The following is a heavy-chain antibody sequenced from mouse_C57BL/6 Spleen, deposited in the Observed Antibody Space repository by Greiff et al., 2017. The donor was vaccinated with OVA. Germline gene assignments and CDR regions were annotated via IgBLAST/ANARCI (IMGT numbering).Heavy chain of an antibody. D-gene: IGHD2-12*01. J-gene: IGHJ2*01. CDR2: IDPENGDT. CDR1: GFNIKDDY. V-gene: IGHV14-4*01. Sequence: EVQLQESGAELVRPGASVKLSCTASGFNIKDDYMHWVKQRPEQGLEWIGWIDPENGDTEYASKFQGKATITADTSSNTAYLQLSSLTSEDTAVYYCTTPYYYSGYWGQGTTLTVSS. CDR3: TTPYYYSGY.